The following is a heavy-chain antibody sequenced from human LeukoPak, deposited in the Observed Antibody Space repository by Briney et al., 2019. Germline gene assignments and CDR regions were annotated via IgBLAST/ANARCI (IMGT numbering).Heavy chain of an antibody. Sequence: GASVEVSCKASGGTFSSYAISWVRQAPGQGLEWMGGIIPIFGTANYAQKFQGRVTITADESTSTAYMELSSLRSEDTAVYYCAREVVGSGSYYKDYWGQGTLVTVSS. CDR3: AREVVGSGSYYKDY. J-gene: IGHJ4*02. CDR1: GGTFSSYA. V-gene: IGHV1-69*13. D-gene: IGHD3-10*01. CDR2: IIPIFGTA.